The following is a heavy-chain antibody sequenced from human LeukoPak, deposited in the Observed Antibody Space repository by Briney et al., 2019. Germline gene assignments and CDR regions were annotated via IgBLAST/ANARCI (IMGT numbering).Heavy chain of an antibody. Sequence: GASVKVSCKASGYTFTGYYMHWVRQAPGQGLEWMGIINPSVGSTSYAQKIQGRVTMTRDTSTSTVYMELSSLKSEDTAVYYCAREGPEIVATEGGGFDYWGQGTLVTISS. D-gene: IGHD5-12*01. CDR3: AREGPEIVATEGGGFDY. CDR2: INPSVGST. CDR1: GYTFTGYY. V-gene: IGHV1-46*01. J-gene: IGHJ4*02.